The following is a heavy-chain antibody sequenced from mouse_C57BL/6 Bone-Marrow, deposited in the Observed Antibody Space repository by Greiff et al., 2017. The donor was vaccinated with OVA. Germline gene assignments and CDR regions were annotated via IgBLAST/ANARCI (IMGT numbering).Heavy chain of an antibody. CDR2: ISSGGSYT. CDR3: ARHKGAWCSY. CDR1: GFTFSSYG. J-gene: IGHJ3*01. Sequence: EVQRVESGGDLVKPGGSLKLSCAASGFTFSSYGMSWVRQTPDKRLEWVATISSGGSYTYYPDSVKGRFTISRDNAKNTLYLQMSSLQSEDTAMCNCARHKGAWCSYWGAGGLVTVSA. V-gene: IGHV5-6*01.